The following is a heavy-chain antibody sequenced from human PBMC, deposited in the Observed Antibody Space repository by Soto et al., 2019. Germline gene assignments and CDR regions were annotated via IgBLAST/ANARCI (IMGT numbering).Heavy chain of an antibody. V-gene: IGHV5-51*01. CDR3: ARHNFRIFGVGPLDY. Sequence: PGASLQISCTASGYSFTSYWIGWVRQMPGKGLEWMGIIYPGDSDTRYSPSFQGQVTISADKSISTAYLQWSSLKASDTAMYYCARHNFRIFGVGPLDYWGQGTLVTVSS. CDR1: GYSFTSYW. J-gene: IGHJ4*02. D-gene: IGHD3-3*01. CDR2: IYPGDSDT.